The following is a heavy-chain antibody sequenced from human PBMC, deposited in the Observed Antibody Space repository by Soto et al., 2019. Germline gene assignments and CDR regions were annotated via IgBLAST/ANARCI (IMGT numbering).Heavy chain of an antibody. CDR3: AVETSALNWFDQ. Sequence: QLQLQESGSGLVKPSQTLSLTCAVSGGSISSADYSWSWIRQPPGKGLEWIGFIYHSGSTYYNPSLKSRVTISVDRSKNQVSLKLNSVIAADTAVYYCAVETSALNWFDQWGQGTLVTVSS. CDR1: GGSISSADYS. D-gene: IGHD3-10*01. J-gene: IGHJ5*02. V-gene: IGHV4-30-2*01. CDR2: IYHSGST.